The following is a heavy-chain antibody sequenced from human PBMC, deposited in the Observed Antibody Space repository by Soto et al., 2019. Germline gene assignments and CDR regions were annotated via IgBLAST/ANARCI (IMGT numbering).Heavy chain of an antibody. V-gene: IGHV1-69*01. D-gene: IGHD1-7*01. Sequence: QVQLVQSGAEVKKPGSSVEVSCKASGGTFSSYAISWVRQAPGQGLEWMGGIIPIFGTANYAQKFQGRVTITADESTSTAYMELSSLRSEDTAVYYCARESGITGTTGGAFDIWGQGTMVTVSS. CDR2: IIPIFGTA. CDR3: ARESGITGTTGGAFDI. CDR1: GGTFSSYA. J-gene: IGHJ3*02.